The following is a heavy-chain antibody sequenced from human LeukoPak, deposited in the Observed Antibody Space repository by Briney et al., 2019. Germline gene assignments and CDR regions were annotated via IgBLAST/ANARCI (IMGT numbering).Heavy chain of an antibody. J-gene: IGHJ3*02. V-gene: IGHV4-59*01. D-gene: IGHD3-9*01. CDR2: IYYSGST. Sequence: SETLSLTCTVSGGSISSYYWSWIRQPPGKGLEWIGYIYYSGSTNYNPSLKSRVTISVDTSKNQFSLKLSSVTAADTAVYYCARGRGYFDWLDAFDIWGQGTMVTVSS. CDR3: ARGRGYFDWLDAFDI. CDR1: GGSISSYY.